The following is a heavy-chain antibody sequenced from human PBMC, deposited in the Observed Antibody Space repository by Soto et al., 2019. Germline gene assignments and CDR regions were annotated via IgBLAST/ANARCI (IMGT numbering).Heavy chain of an antibody. CDR2: IKQDGSEK. J-gene: IGHJ4*02. CDR1: GFTFTTYC. V-gene: IGHV3-7*01. D-gene: IGHD3-9*01. Sequence: GSLRLSCAASGFTFTTYCMSWVRQAPGKGLEWVANIKQDGSEKYYVDSVKGRFTISRDNAKNSLYLQMNSLRAEDTAVYYCARENTYYDILTGPRGFDYWGQGTLVTVSS. CDR3: ARENTYYDILTGPRGFDY.